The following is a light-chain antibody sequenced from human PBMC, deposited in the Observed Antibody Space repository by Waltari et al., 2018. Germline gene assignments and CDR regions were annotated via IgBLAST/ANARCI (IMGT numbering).Light chain of an antibody. Sequence: DVQMTQSPSSVSASLGDRVIITCRASQTIGTWLAWYQQKAGKAPRLLIYGASVLHSGVPSRFSGSGSGTDFTLKINNLQPEDFAIYFCQQADSFPRTFGQGTKVEI. CDR2: GAS. CDR1: QTIGTW. J-gene: IGKJ1*01. V-gene: IGKV1-12*01. CDR3: QQADSFPRT.